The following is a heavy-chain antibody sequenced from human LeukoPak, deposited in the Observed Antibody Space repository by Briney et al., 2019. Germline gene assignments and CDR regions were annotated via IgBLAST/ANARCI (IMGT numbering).Heavy chain of an antibody. J-gene: IGHJ4*02. CDR3: ARAGVDGYNSIPFDY. D-gene: IGHD5-24*01. Sequence: SGTLSLTCAVSGGSISSSNWWSWVRQPPGKGLEWIGEIYHSGSTNYNPSLKSRVTMSVDKSKNQFSLKLSSVTAADTAVYYCARAGVDGYNSIPFDYWGQGTLVTVSS. CDR2: IYHSGST. V-gene: IGHV4-4*02. CDR1: GGSISSSNW.